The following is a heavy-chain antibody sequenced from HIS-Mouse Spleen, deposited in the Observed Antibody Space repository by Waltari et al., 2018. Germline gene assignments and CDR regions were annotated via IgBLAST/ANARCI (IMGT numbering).Heavy chain of an antibody. V-gene: IGHV3-30*18. Sequence: QVQLVESGGGVVQPGRSLSLSCAASGFTLGSYGMPWVRQAPGKGLEWVAVISYDGSNKYYADSVKGRFTISRDNSKNTLYLQMNSLRAEDTAVYYCAKDKHHAFDYWGQGTLVTVSS. CDR1: GFTLGSYG. J-gene: IGHJ4*02. CDR3: AKDKHHAFDY. CDR2: ISYDGSNK.